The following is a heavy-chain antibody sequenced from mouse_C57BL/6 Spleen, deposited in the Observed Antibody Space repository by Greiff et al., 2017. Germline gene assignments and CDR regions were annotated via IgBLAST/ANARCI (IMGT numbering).Heavy chain of an antibody. CDR2: IDPEDGET. V-gene: IGHV14-2*01. J-gene: IGHJ1*03. D-gene: IGHD1-3*01. CDR1: GFNIKDYY. CDR3: ARGESYYGYFDV. Sequence: EVQLQQSGAELVKPGASVKLSCTASGFNIKDYYMHWVKQRTEQGLEWIGRIDPEDGETKYAPKFQGKATITADTSSHTAYLQISSLTSEDTAVYYCARGESYYGYFDVWGTGTTVTVSS.